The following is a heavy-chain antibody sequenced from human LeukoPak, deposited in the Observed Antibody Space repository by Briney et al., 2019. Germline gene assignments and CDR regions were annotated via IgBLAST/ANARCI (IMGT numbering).Heavy chain of an antibody. D-gene: IGHD7-27*01. CDR2: ISYDGSNK. CDR1: GFTFSSYG. V-gene: IGHV3-30*18. J-gene: IGHJ4*02. Sequence: PGGSLRLSCAASGFTFSSYGMHWVRQAPGKGLEWVAVISYDGSNKYYADSVKGRFTISRDNSKNTLYLQMNSLRAEDTAVYYCAKDSGPISPFDYWGQGTLVTVSS. CDR3: AKDSGPISPFDY.